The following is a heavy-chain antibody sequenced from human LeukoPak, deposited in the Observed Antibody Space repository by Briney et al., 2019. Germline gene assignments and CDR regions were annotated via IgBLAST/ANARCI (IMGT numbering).Heavy chain of an antibody. CDR3: ARGARIAARNWFDP. J-gene: IGHJ5*02. CDR1: GGSFSGYY. D-gene: IGHD6-6*01. Sequence: PSETLSLTRAVYGGSFSGYYWSWIRQPPGKGLEWIGEINHSGSTNYNPSLKSRVTISVDTSKNQFSLKLSSVTAADTAVYYCARGARIAARNWFDPWGQGTLVTVSS. CDR2: INHSGST. V-gene: IGHV4-34*01.